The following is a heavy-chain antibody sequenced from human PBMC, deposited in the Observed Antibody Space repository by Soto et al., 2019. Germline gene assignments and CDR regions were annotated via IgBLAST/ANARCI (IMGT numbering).Heavy chain of an antibody. CDR3: ARARIAVAGIDY. J-gene: IGHJ4*02. V-gene: IGHV4-59*01. Sequence: SETLSLTCTVSGGPISSYYWSWIRQPPGKGLEWIGYIYYSGSTNYNPSLKSRVTISVDTSKNQFSLKLSSVTAADTAVYYCARARIAVAGIDYWGQGTLVTVSS. D-gene: IGHD6-19*01. CDR1: GGPISSYY. CDR2: IYYSGST.